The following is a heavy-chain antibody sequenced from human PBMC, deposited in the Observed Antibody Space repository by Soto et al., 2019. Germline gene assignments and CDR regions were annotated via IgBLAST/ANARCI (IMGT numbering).Heavy chain of an antibody. CDR2: IKQDESDK. Sequence: EVQLVESGGGLVQTGGSLRLSCAVSGFRFRDYWMSWVRQAPGKGLEWVANIKQDESDKYYVDSVKGRFTISRDIAKNALYLQMNILRVEDTAVYYCAAYCYTMTCTHIHVYAWGQGTQVTVSS. CDR3: AAYCYTMTCTHIHVYA. J-gene: IGHJ5*02. D-gene: IGHD3-16*02. CDR1: GFRFRDYW. V-gene: IGHV3-7*03.